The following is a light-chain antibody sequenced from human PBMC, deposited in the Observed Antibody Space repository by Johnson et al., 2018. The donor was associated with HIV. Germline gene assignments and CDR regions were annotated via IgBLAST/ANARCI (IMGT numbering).Light chain of an antibody. V-gene: IGLV1-51*01. CDR3: GTWDSSLSADV. Sequence: QSVLTQPPSVSAAPGQKVTISCSGSSSNIGNNYVSWYQQLPGTAPKLLIYENNKRPSGIPGRFSGSKSGTSATLGITGLQTGDEADYYCGTWDSSLSADVFGAGTKVPAL. CDR1: SSNIGNNY. CDR2: ENN. J-gene: IGLJ1*01.